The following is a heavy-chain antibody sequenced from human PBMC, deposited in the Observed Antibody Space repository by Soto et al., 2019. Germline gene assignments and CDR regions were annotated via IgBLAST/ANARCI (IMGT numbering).Heavy chain of an antibody. CDR1: AFTFSSSS. V-gene: IGHV3-48*01. J-gene: IGHJ4*02. D-gene: IGHD2-2*01. CDR3: ARGSRSYAY. Sequence: EVQLVESGGGLVQPGGSLRLSCVDSAFTFSSSSMTWVRQAPGKGLEYVSYISSGSATIYYADPVKGRFTISRDNANNSRYLLMNSLSAEATAVYYCARGSRSYAYWGQGPLVTVSS. CDR2: ISSGSATI.